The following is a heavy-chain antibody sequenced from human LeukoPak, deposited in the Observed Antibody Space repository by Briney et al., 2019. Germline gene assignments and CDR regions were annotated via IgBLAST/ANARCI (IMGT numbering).Heavy chain of an antibody. Sequence: GGSLRLSCAASEFTFSDYAMHWVRQAPGKGLEWVAFIRYDGSNKYYADSVKGRFTISRDNSKNTLYLQMNSLRAEDTAVYYCAKSGGRFAWFDPWGQGTLVTVSS. CDR2: IRYDGSNK. CDR1: EFTFSDYA. J-gene: IGHJ5*02. D-gene: IGHD3-10*01. V-gene: IGHV3-30*02. CDR3: AKSGGRFAWFDP.